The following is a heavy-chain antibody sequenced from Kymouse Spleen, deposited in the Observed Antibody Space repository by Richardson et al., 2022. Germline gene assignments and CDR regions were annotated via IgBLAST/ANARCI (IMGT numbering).Heavy chain of an antibody. CDR1: GFTFSSYD. CDR2: IGTAGDT. D-gene: IGHD3-9*01. CDR3: ARGRYFDWSYDAFDI. Sequence: EVQLVESGGGLVQPGGSLRLSCAASGFTFSSYDMHWVRQATGKGLEWVSAIGTAGDTYYPGSVKGRFTISRENAKNSLYLQMNSLRAGDTAVYYCARGRYFDWSYDAFDIWGQGTMVTVSS. J-gene: IGHJ3*02. V-gene: IGHV3-13*01.